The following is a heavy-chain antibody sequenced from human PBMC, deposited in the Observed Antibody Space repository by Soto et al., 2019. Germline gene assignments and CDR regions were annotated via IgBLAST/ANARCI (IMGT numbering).Heavy chain of an antibody. CDR3: ARSRGSTRSFDY. V-gene: IGHV4-59*01. D-gene: IGHD2-15*01. Sequence: PSETLSLTCTVSGGSLSTYWWSWIREPPRKGLEWIGYIYYSGSTNYNPSLKSRVTISVDTSKNRFSLKLTSVTAADTAVYYCARSRGSTRSFDYWGQGTRVTVSS. CDR1: GGSLSTYW. CDR2: IYYSGST. J-gene: IGHJ4*02.